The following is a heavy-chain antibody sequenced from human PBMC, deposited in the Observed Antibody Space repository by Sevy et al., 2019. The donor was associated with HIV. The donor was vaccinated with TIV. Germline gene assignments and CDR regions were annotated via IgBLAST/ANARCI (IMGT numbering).Heavy chain of an antibody. V-gene: IGHV3-15*01. J-gene: IGHJ4*02. CDR2: IKSKTDGGTT. CDR1: GFTFNNAW. D-gene: IGHD1-26*01. CDR3: TILSGSSERGYYFDY. Sequence: GGSLRLSCAASGFTFNNAWMNWVRQAPGKGLEWVGRIKSKTDGGTTDYAAPVKGRFTISRDDSKNTLYLQMNSLKTEDTAVYYCTILSGSSERGYYFDYWGQGTLVTVSS.